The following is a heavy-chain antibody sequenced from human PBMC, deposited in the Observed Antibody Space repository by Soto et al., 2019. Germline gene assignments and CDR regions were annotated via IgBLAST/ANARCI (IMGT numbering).Heavy chain of an antibody. CDR1: GFTFSSYA. V-gene: IGHV3-23*01. CDR2: ISGSGGST. D-gene: IGHD5-18*01. Sequence: EVQLLESGGGLVKPGESLRLSCAASGFTFSSYAMSWVRQAPGKGLEWVSAISGSGGSTYYADSVKGRFTISRDNSKNTRYRQMNSMRVEDTAVYYCAKGYPGLDGRDVCGQGTTVTVSS. J-gene: IGHJ6*02. CDR3: AKGYPGLDGRDV.